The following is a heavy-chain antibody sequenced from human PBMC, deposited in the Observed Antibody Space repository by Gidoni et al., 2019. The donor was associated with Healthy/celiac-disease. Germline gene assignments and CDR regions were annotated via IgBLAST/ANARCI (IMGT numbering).Heavy chain of an antibody. V-gene: IGHV4-59*01. CDR3: ARVPAARSWFDP. CDR1: GGSISSYY. Sequence: QVQLQESGPGLAQPPETLSRTCTVSGGSISSYYWSWIRQPPGKGLEWIGYIYYSGSTNYNPSLKSRVTISVDTSKNQFSLKLSSVTAADTAVYYCARVPAARSWFDPGGQGTLVTVSS. CDR2: IYYSGST. J-gene: IGHJ5*02.